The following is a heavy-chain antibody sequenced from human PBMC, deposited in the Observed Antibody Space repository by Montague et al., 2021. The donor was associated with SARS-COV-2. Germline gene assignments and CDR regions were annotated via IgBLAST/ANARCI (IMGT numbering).Heavy chain of an antibody. D-gene: IGHD3-22*01. CDR2: INHRGST. V-gene: IGHV4-34*01. J-gene: IGHJ4*02. CDR1: DGSFSDYS. Sequence: SETLSLTCAVYDGSFSDYSWTWIRRPPGKGLEWIGEINHRGSTNYNPFLKSRVTISVDTSKNQFSLKMTSVTAADTAVYYCARGRQHINMVVVVVTGGEYYFDFWGQGTLVAVSS. CDR3: ARGRQHINMVVVVVTGGEYYFDF.